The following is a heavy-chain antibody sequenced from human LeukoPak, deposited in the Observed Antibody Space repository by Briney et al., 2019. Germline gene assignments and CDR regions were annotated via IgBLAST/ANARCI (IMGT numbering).Heavy chain of an antibody. J-gene: IGHJ5*02. Sequence: SVKVSCKASGCTFSSYAISWVRQAPGQGLAWMGRIIPILGIANYAQKFQGRVTITADKSTSTAYMELSSLRSEDTAVYYCARGGMYYYDSSGQPDWFDPWGQGTLVTVSS. CDR1: GCTFSSYA. CDR2: IIPILGIA. V-gene: IGHV1-69*04. CDR3: ARGGMYYYDSSGQPDWFDP. D-gene: IGHD3-22*01.